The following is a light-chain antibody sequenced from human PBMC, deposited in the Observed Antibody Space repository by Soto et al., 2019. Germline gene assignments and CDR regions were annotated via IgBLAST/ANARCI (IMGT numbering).Light chain of an antibody. CDR2: LGS. J-gene: IGKJ4*01. CDR3: MQGLTSPLT. V-gene: IGKV2-28*01. CDR1: LSLLGTNGSNY. Sequence: IVLTQSPLSLPVTPGEPASISCRSSLSLLGTNGSNYLAWYLQKPGQSPQLLIYLGSNRASGVPDRFSGSGSGTDFTLQISRVEAEDVGLYYCMQGLTSPLTFGGGTKVHIK.